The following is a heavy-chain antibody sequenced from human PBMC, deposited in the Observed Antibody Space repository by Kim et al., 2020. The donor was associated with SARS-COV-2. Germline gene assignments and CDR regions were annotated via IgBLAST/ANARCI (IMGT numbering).Heavy chain of an antibody. D-gene: IGHD3-10*01. Sequence: GESLKISCEGSGYNFATYWINWVRQRPGKGLEWMGRIDPDDSMAQYSPSFEGHVTISADPSLRVAYLQWNSLKASDTAIYYCARRMDGAFYGEDYWGQGTLVTVSS. CDR2: IDPDDSMA. V-gene: IGHV5-10-1*01. CDR1: GYNFATYW. CDR3: ARRMDGAFYGEDY. J-gene: IGHJ4*02.